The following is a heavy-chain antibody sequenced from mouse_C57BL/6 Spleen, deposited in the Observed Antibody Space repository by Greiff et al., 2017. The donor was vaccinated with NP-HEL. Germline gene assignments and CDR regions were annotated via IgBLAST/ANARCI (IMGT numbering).Heavy chain of an antibody. V-gene: IGHV5-9*01. Sequence: EVKLVESGGGLVKPGGSLKLSCAASGFTFSSYTMSWVRQTPEKRLEWVATISGGGGNTYYPDSVKGRFTISRDNAKNTLYLQMSSLRSEDTALYYCARHDYYGSSYVWFAYWGQGTLVTVSA. J-gene: IGHJ3*01. CDR3: ARHDYYGSSYVWFAY. D-gene: IGHD1-1*01. CDR2: ISGGGGNT. CDR1: GFTFSSYT.